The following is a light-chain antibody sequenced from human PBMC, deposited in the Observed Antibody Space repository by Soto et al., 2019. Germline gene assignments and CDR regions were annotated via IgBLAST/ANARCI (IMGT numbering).Light chain of an antibody. CDR2: DDS. J-gene: IGLJ2*01. V-gene: IGLV3-21*02. Sequence: SYELPQPPSVSVAPGQTTRITCGENNIGSKSVHWYQQMPGQAPVLVVYDDSDRPSGIPERFSGCNSGNTATLTISRVEAGDEADYYCQVWDSRSDRVVFGGGTKVTVL. CDR1: NIGSKS. CDR3: QVWDSRSDRVV.